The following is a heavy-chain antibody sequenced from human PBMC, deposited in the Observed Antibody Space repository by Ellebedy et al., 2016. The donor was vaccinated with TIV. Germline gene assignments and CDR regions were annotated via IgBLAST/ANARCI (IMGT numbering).Heavy chain of an antibody. J-gene: IGHJ4*02. Sequence: GESLKISCTASGFTFGEHAMSWVRQAPGKGLEWVGFIRGKAYGGTTEYAASVKGRFTISRDDSKSIAYLQMNSLKTEDTAVYFCARDSGYGYGATYFFDYWGQGSLVTVSS. CDR3: ARDSGYGYGATYFFDY. D-gene: IGHD5-18*01. V-gene: IGHV3-49*04. CDR2: IRGKAYGGTT. CDR1: GFTFGEHA.